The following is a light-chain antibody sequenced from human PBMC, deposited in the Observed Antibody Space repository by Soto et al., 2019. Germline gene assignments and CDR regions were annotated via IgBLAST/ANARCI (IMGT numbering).Light chain of an antibody. V-gene: IGLV1-40*01. CDR2: GNS. CDR3: QSYDSSLVV. J-gene: IGLJ2*01. Sequence: QSALTQPPSVSGAPGQRVTISCTGSSSNIGAGYDVHWYQQLPGTAPKLLIYGNSNRPSGVPDRFSGSKSGTSASLAITGLQAEDEADYYCQSYDSSLVVFGGGTKLTVL. CDR1: SSNIGAGYD.